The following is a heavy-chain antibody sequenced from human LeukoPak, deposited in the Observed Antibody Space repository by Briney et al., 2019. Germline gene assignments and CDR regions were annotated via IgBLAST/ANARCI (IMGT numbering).Heavy chain of an antibody. Sequence: GGSLRLSCAASGFTFGNYVMTWVRQAPGKGLDWVSAIDDTGSHTDYADSVRGRFTISRDNSKNTLYLQMNSLRAEDTAVYFCAKSGLSTSAARQLDYWGQGTLVTVSS. CDR2: IDDTGSHT. CDR3: AKSGLSTSAARQLDY. CDR1: GFTFGNYV. V-gene: IGHV3-23*01. D-gene: IGHD6-6*01. J-gene: IGHJ4*02.